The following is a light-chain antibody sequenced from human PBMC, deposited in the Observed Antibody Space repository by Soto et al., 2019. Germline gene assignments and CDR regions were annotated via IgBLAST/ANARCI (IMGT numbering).Light chain of an antibody. V-gene: IGLV2-14*02. Sequence: QSVLTQPASVSGSPGQSITISCTGTSSDVGSYNLVSWYQQHPGKAPKLMIYDVTRRPSGVSNRFSGSKSGNTASLTISGLQAEDEADYFCSSYTGSTIYVFGTGTKVTVL. J-gene: IGLJ1*01. CDR3: SSYTGSTIYV. CDR2: DVT. CDR1: SSDVGSYNL.